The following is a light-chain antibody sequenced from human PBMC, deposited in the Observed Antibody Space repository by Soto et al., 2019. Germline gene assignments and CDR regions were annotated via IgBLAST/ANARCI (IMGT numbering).Light chain of an antibody. J-gene: IGLJ1*01. CDR2: DVS. V-gene: IGLV2-14*01. Sequence: QSVLTQPASVSGSPGQSITFSCTGTSSDVGDYKYVSWYQQHPGKAPKLMIYDVSTRPSGVSNRFSGSKSGNTASLTISGLQAEDEAYYYCSSYTSGSLRLFGTGTKVTV. CDR3: SSYTSGSLRL. CDR1: SSDVGDYKY.